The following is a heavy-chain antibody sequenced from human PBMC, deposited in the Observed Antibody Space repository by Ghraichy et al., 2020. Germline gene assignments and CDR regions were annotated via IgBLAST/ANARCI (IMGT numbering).Heavy chain of an antibody. CDR3: AKVSTVHYYYSGMDV. CDR1: GFTFDDYA. Sequence: LSLTCAASGFTFDDYAMHWVRQAPGKGLEWVSGISWNSDFIDYADSVKGRFTISRDNAKNSLYLQMNSLRAEDTALYYCAKVSTVHYYYSGMDVWGQGTTVTVSS. CDR2: ISWNSDFI. D-gene: IGHD4-11*01. J-gene: IGHJ6*02. V-gene: IGHV3-9*01.